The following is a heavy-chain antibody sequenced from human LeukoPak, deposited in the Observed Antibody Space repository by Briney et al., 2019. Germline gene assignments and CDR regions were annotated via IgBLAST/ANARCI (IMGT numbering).Heavy chain of an antibody. Sequence: GGSLRPSCAASGFTVSSNYMSWVRQAPGKGLEWVSVIYSGGSTYYADSVKGRFTISRDNSKNTLYLQMNSLRAEDTAVYYCARDGIVGATSDAFDIWGQGTMVTVSS. V-gene: IGHV3-53*01. J-gene: IGHJ3*02. CDR2: IYSGGST. D-gene: IGHD1-26*01. CDR1: GFTVSSNY. CDR3: ARDGIVGATSDAFDI.